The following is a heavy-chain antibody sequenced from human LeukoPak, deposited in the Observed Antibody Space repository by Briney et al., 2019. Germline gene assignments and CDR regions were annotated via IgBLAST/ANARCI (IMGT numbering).Heavy chain of an antibody. Sequence: KPSETLSLTCTVSGGSISSYYWSWIRQPAGKGLEWIGRFYTSGSTNYNPSLKSRVTISVDTSKNQFSLKLNSVTAADTAVYYCARGRDGYNFLNRGEYYYFDYWGQGTLVTVSS. V-gene: IGHV4-4*07. D-gene: IGHD5-24*01. CDR1: GGSISSYY. J-gene: IGHJ4*02. CDR2: FYTSGST. CDR3: ARGRDGYNFLNRGEYYYFDY.